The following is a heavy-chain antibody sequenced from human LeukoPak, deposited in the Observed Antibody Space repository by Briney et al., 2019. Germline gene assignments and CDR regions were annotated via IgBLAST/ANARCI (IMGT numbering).Heavy chain of an antibody. D-gene: IGHD2-2*01. V-gene: IGHV3-30-3*01. CDR1: GFTFSSYA. CDR3: ARANCSSANCYFDY. CDR2: ISYDGSNK. J-gene: IGHJ4*02. Sequence: GGSLRLSCAASGFTFSSYAMDWVRQAPGKGLEWVAVISYDGSNKYYADSVKGRFTISGDNSKNTLYLQMYSLRVEDTAVYYCARANCSSANCYFDYWGQGTLVTVSS.